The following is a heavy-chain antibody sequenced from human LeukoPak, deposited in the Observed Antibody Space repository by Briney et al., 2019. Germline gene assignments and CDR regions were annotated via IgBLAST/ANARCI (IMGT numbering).Heavy chain of an antibody. D-gene: IGHD2-21*02. CDR1: GGSISSYY. CDR3: ARSLSVVTRFDY. Sequence: PSETLSLTCTVSGGSISSYYWSWIRQPPGKGLEWIGYIYYSGSTNYNPSHKSRVTISVDTSKNQFSLKLSSVTAADTAVYYCARSLSVVTRFDYWGQGTLVTVSS. CDR2: IYYSGST. J-gene: IGHJ4*02. V-gene: IGHV4-59*01.